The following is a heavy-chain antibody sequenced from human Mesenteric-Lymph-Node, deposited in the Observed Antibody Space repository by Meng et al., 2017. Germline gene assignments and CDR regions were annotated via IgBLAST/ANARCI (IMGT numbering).Heavy chain of an antibody. CDR1: GGSISSSSYY. V-gene: IGHV4-39*01. D-gene: IGHD1-14*01. J-gene: IGHJ4*02. CDR2: VVYSGTT. CDR3: ARHHHSPTFDY. Sequence: QLKGPGPGLLKPPGTLSLTCTVSGGSISSSSYYWAGIRQPPGEGLEWIGSVVYSGTTYYTSSLKSRVSISVDTSKNQFSLKLSSVTAADTAVYYCARHHHSPTFDYWGQGTLVTVSS.